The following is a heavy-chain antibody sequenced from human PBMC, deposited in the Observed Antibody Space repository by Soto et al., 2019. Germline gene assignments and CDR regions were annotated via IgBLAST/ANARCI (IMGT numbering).Heavy chain of an antibody. CDR3: ASICYSFAWGY. CDR1: GFLVNSAY. V-gene: IGHV3-53*01. Sequence: EVQLVESGGGLIPPGGSLRLSCAASGFLVNSAYMTWVRQAPGKGLEWLSMINRDGSTLYAESVKGRVTISRDNSKNRLDLQMTSLRAEDTAMYYCASICYSFAWGYWGQGTLVIVTS. CDR2: INRDGST. J-gene: IGHJ4*02. D-gene: IGHD3-16*01.